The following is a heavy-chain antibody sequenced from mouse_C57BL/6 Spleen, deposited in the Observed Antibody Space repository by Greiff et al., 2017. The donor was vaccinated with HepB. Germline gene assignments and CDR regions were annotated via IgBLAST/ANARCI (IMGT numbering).Heavy chain of an antibody. CDR3: ARDYYGSSPLDY. V-gene: IGHV3-6*01. CDR2: ISYDGSN. CDR1: GYSITSGYY. D-gene: IGHD1-1*01. J-gene: IGHJ2*01. Sequence: EVKLQESGPGLVKPSQSLSLTCSVTGYSITSGYYWNWIRQFPGNKLEWMGYISYDGSNNYNPSLKNRISITRDTSKNQFFLKLNSVTTEDTATYYCARDYYGSSPLDYWGQGTTLTVSS.